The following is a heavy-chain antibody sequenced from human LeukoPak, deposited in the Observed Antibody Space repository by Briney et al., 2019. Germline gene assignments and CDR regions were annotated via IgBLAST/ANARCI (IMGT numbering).Heavy chain of an antibody. V-gene: IGHV1-18*01. CDR1: GYTFTSYG. D-gene: IGHD6-13*01. Sequence: ASVKVSCKASGYTFTSYGISWVRQAPGQGLEWVGWISPYDGNTNYAQNLQGRVTMTTGTSTSTAYMELRSLRSDDTAFYYCSSGGGAQQLEGHWGQGTLVTVSS. J-gene: IGHJ4*02. CDR3: SSGGGAQQLEGH. CDR2: ISPYDGNT.